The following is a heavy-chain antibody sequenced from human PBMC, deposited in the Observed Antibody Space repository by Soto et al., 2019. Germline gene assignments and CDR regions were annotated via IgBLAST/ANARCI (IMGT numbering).Heavy chain of an antibody. J-gene: IGHJ4*02. V-gene: IGHV1-24*01. Sequence: ASVKVSCKVSGYTLTELSMHWVRQAPGKGLEWMGGFDPEDGETIYAQKFQGRVTMTEDTSTDTAYMELSSLRSEDTAVYYCATGYYDSSGPYYFDYWGQGTLVTVSS. D-gene: IGHD3-22*01. CDR2: FDPEDGET. CDR1: GYTLTELS. CDR3: ATGYYDSSGPYYFDY.